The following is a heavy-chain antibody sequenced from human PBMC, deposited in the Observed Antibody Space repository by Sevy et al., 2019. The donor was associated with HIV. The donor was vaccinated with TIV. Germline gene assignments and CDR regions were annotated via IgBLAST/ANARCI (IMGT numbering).Heavy chain of an antibody. CDR2: IRNDGSHE. V-gene: IGHV3-30*02. CDR3: ARDRKVLLVVYAIPFDAFDI. CDR1: GFTFSNHA. Sequence: GGSLRLSCTASGFTFSNHAMHWVRQGPGKGPEWVAFIRNDGSHEYYADSVKGRFTISRDNSKNTLYLQMNSLRPEDTAVYYRARDRKVLLVVYAIPFDAFDIWGQGTMVTVSS. J-gene: IGHJ3*02. D-gene: IGHD2-8*02.